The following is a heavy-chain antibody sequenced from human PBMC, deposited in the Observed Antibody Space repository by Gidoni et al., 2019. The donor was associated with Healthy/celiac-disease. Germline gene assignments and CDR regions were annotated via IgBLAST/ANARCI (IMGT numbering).Heavy chain of an antibody. CDR2: IRSKANSYAK. CDR3: TSWGNCGGDCYYYDY. J-gene: IGHJ4*02. Sequence: EVQLVESGGGLVQPGGSLKLSCAASGFTFSGSAMHWVRQASGKGMEWVCRIRSKANSYAKAYAASVKGRFTISRDDSKNTAYLQMNSLKTEETAVYYCTSWGNCGGDCYYYDYWGQGTLVTVSS. V-gene: IGHV3-73*01. CDR1: GFTFSGSA. D-gene: IGHD2-21*02.